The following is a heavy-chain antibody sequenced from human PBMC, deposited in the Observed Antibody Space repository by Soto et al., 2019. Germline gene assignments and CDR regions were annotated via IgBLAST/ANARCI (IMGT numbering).Heavy chain of an antibody. Sequence: KTSETLSLTCTVSGGSISSYYWSWIRQPPGKGLEWIGYIYYSGSTNYNPSLKSRVTISVDTSKNQFSLKLSSVTAADTAVYYCASVKLRGYFDFRWFDPWGQGTLVTVSS. J-gene: IGHJ5*02. D-gene: IGHD3-9*01. V-gene: IGHV4-59*01. CDR2: IYYSGST. CDR3: ASVKLRGYFDFRWFDP. CDR1: GGSISSYY.